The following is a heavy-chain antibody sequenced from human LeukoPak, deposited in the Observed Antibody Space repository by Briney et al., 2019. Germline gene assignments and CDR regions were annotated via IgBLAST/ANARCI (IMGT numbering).Heavy chain of an antibody. Sequence: GGSLRLLCAACGYILCHEQEHGLRQAPGKGLEWVGRIKSNLYLGATDFAARVDGRFTMSRDDSKNLFYLQMAGLKTEDTGMYISARDLVSGKFYLLSLDVWGQGTMVVVSS. D-gene: IGHD1-20*01. CDR3: ARDLVSGKFYLLSLDV. CDR1: GYILCHEQ. J-gene: IGHJ3*01. CDR2: IKSNLYLGAT. V-gene: IGHV3-15*07.